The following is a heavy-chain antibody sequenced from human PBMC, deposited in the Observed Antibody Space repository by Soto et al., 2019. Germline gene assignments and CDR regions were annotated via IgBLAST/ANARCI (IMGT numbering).Heavy chain of an antibody. D-gene: IGHD6-13*01. V-gene: IGHV4-4*07. CDR3: AREREYSSSWYPDAFDI. Sequence: PSETLSLTCTVSGGSISSYYWSWIRQPAGKGLEWIGRIYTSGSTNYNPSLKSRVTMSVDTSKNQFSLKLSSVTAADTAVYYCAREREYSSSWYPDAFDIWGQGTVVTVSS. CDR2: IYTSGST. CDR1: GGSISSYY. J-gene: IGHJ3*02.